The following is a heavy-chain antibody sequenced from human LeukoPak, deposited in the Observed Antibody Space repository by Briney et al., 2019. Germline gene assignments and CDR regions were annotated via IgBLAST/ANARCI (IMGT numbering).Heavy chain of an antibody. CDR3: ARVHPPYDYRFLEPLGGMDV. CDR2: INWNGGST. V-gene: IGHV3-20*01. Sequence: PGGSLRLSCAASGFTFDDYGMSWVRQAPGKGLEWVSGINWNGGSTDYADSVKGRFTISRDNAKNSLYLQMNSLRAEDTALYHCARVHPPYDYRFLEPLGGMDVWGQGTTVTVSS. CDR1: GFTFDDYG. J-gene: IGHJ6*02. D-gene: IGHD3-3*01.